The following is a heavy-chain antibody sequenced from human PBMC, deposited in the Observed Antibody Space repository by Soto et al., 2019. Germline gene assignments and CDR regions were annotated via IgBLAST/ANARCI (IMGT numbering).Heavy chain of an antibody. Sequence: QVQLQESGPGLVKPSQTLSLTCSVSGGSLSSGGYYWNWIRQRPGKGLEWIGYIYYSGSTYYNPSLKSRVAIAVDPSKTQFSLKLSSVTAADTAVYYCARTGRTGTDFYYYGLDVWGLGTTVTVS. J-gene: IGHJ6*02. D-gene: IGHD1-1*01. V-gene: IGHV4-31*03. CDR1: GGSLSSGGYY. CDR3: ARTGRTGTDFYYYGLDV. CDR2: IYYSGST.